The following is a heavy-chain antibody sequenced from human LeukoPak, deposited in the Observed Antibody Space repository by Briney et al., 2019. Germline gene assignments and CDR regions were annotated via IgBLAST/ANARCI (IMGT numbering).Heavy chain of an antibody. CDR2: IHSDGSST. Sequence: QPGGSLRLSCAASGFTFSSYWMHWVRQAPGKGLVWVSRIHSDGSSTSYADSVKGRFTISRDNSKNTLYLQMNSLRAEDTAVYYCAKPRVPIKTPYYYYYMDVWGKGTTVTISS. CDR1: GFTFSSYW. J-gene: IGHJ6*03. D-gene: IGHD1-14*01. V-gene: IGHV3-74*01. CDR3: AKPRVPIKTPYYYYYMDV.